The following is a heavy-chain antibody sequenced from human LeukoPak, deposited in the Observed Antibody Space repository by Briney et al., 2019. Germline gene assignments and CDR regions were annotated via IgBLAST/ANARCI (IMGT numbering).Heavy chain of an antibody. Sequence: GGSLRLSCAASGFTFSDYYMSWIRQAPGKGLEWVSYISSSGSTIYYADSVKDRFTISRDNAKNSLYLQMNSLRAEDTAVHYCAREGYYDILTGFFHAFDIWGQGTMVTVSS. CDR3: AREGYYDILTGFFHAFDI. CDR1: GFTFSDYY. D-gene: IGHD3-9*01. CDR2: ISSSGSTI. V-gene: IGHV3-11*04. J-gene: IGHJ3*02.